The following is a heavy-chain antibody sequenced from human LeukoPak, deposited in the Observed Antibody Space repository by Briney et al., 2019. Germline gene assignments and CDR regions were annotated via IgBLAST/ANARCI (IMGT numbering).Heavy chain of an antibody. CDR1: GGSISSYY. V-gene: IGHV4-59*01. Sequence: PSETLSLTCTASGGSISSYYWSWIRQPPGKGLEWIGYSYYSGSTNYNPSLKSRVTISADTSKNHLSLKLNSVTAADTAVYYCARASTYDFWFGMDVWGQGTTVTVSS. CDR3: ARASTYDFWFGMDV. CDR2: SYYSGST. J-gene: IGHJ6*02. D-gene: IGHD3-3*01.